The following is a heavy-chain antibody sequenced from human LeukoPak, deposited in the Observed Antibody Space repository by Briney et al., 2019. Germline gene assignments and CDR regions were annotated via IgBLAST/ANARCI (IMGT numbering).Heavy chain of an antibody. Sequence: SETLSLTCTVSGGSISSYYWSWIRQPPGKGLEWIGYIYYSGSTNYNPSLKSRVTISGDTSKNQFSLKLRSVTAADTAVYYCARDRVGQQLVGRKINYYYMDVWGKGTTVTISS. V-gene: IGHV4-59*01. CDR2: IYYSGST. CDR3: ARDRVGQQLVGRKINYYYMDV. D-gene: IGHD6-13*01. J-gene: IGHJ6*03. CDR1: GGSISSYY.